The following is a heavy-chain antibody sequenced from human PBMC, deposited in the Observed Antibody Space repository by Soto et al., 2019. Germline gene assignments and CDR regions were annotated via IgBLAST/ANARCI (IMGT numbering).Heavy chain of an antibody. CDR2: INPSGGST. CDR3: ARVGYYDSSGQPRDY. Sequence: ASVKVSCKASGYTFTSYYMHWVRQAPGQGLEWMGIINPSGGSTSYAQKFQGRVTVTRDTSTSTVYMELSSLRSEDTAVYYCARVGYYDSSGQPRDYWGQGTLVTVSS. V-gene: IGHV1-46*01. D-gene: IGHD3-22*01. J-gene: IGHJ4*02. CDR1: GYTFTSYY.